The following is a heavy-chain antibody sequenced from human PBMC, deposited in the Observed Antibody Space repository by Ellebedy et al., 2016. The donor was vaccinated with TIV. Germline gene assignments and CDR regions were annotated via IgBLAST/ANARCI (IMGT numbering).Heavy chain of an antibody. D-gene: IGHD1-20*01. Sequence: GESLKISXAASGFTFSGSAMHWARQSSGKGLEWIGRIRSQANSYATAYAPSVKGRFFIPRDDSKNTAYLHMNSLNTEDSAVYYCTRRGVSGGITFDYWGQGTLVTVSS. CDR2: IRSQANSYAT. CDR3: TRRGVSGGITFDY. V-gene: IGHV3-73*01. CDR1: GFTFSGSA. J-gene: IGHJ4*02.